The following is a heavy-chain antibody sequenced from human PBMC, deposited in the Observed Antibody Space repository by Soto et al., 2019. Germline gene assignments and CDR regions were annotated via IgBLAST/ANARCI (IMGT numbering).Heavy chain of an antibody. CDR1: GGTFSTYT. Sequence: SVKVSCKASGGTFSTYTISWVRQAPGQGLEWMGRIIPILNSLNYAQKFQGRVTITADKSTSTAYMELSSLRSEDTAVYYCATVYCSGGSCYSIDYWGQGTLVTVSS. CDR2: IIPILNSL. D-gene: IGHD2-15*01. CDR3: ATVYCSGGSCYSIDY. V-gene: IGHV1-69*08. J-gene: IGHJ4*02.